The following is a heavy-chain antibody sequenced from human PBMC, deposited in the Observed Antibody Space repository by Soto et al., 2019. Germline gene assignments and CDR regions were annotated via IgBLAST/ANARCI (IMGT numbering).Heavy chain of an antibody. CDR2: IYYLEST. Sequence: NPSETLFLTCIVSGGSMSEYFWSWSRQSPGKGLEWIGYIYYLESTDYNPSLKSRVTISVDTSKRQFSLRLTSVTAADKAVYYCARDGYDGSGSPYPAYWGPGTQVTVSS. D-gene: IGHD3-10*01. CDR1: GGSMSEYF. V-gene: IGHV4-59*01. CDR3: ARDGYDGSGSPYPAY. J-gene: IGHJ4*02.